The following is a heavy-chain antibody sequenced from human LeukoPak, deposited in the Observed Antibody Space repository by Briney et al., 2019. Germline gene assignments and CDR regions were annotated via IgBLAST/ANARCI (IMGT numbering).Heavy chain of an antibody. V-gene: IGHV3-7*01. D-gene: IGHD4-17*01. CDR1: GFTFSSYW. CDR3: ARDGYNDYAWDNNWFDP. J-gene: IGHJ5*02. CDR2: IKQDGSEK. Sequence: RSGGSLRLSCAASGFTFSSYWMSWVRQAPGKGLEWVANIKQDGSEKYYVDSVKGRFTISRDNAKNSLYLQMNSLRAEDTAVYYCARDGYNDYAWDNNWFDPWGQGALVTVSS.